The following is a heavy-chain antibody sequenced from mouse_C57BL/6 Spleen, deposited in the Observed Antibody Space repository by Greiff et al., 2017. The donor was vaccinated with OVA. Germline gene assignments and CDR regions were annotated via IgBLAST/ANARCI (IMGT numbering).Heavy chain of an antibody. D-gene: IGHD1-1*01. J-gene: IGHJ1*03. CDR3: ARVHYGSSWYFDV. V-gene: IGHV1-61*01. Sequence: QVQLQQSGAELVRPGSSVKLSCKASGYTFTSYWMDWVKQRPGQGLEWIGNIYPSDSETHYNQKFKDKATLTVDKSSSTAYMQLSSLTSEDSAVYYCARVHYGSSWYFDVWGTGTTVTVSS. CDR2: IYPSDSET. CDR1: GYTFTSYW.